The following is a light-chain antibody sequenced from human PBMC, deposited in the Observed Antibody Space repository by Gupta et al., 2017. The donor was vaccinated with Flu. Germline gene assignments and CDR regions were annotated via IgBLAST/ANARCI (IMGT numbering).Light chain of an antibody. CDR2: DVS. J-gene: IGLJ3*02. CDR3: CSYAGSYTWV. Sequence: SVTISCTGTSSDVGGYNYVSWYHQHPGKAPKLMIYDVSKRPAGVPGRFSGSKSGNTASLTISGLQAEDEADYYCCSYAGSYTWVFGGGTKLTVL. V-gene: IGLV2-11*01. CDR1: SSDVGGYNY.